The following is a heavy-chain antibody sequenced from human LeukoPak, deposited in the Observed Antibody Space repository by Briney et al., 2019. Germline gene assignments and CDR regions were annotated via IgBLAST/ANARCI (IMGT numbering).Heavy chain of an antibody. CDR3: AKDLGIAVAGTVSSWFDP. CDR2: ISGSGGST. Sequence: GGSLRLSCAASGFTFSSYAMSWVRQAPGKGLEWVSAISGSGGSTYYADSVKGRFTISRDNSKNTLYLQMNSLRAEDTAVYYCAKDLGIAVAGTVSSWFDPWGQGTLVTVSS. J-gene: IGHJ5*02. V-gene: IGHV3-23*01. CDR1: GFTFSSYA. D-gene: IGHD6-19*01.